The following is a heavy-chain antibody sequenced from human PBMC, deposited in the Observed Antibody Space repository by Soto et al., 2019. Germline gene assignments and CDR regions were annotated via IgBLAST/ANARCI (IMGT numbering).Heavy chain of an antibody. Sequence: SETLSLTCTVSGGSVSSGDYYWSWIRQPPGKGLEWIGYIYYSGSTNYNPSLKSRVTISLDTSKNQFSLKLTSVTAADTAVYYCARIPVDTYMINWFDPWGQGTLVTVS. CDR3: ARIPVDTYMINWFDP. CDR1: GGSVSSGDYY. CDR2: IYYSGST. V-gene: IGHV4-61*08. D-gene: IGHD5-18*01. J-gene: IGHJ5*02.